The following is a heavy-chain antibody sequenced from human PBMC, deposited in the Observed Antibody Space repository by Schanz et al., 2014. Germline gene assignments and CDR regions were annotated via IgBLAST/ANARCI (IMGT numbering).Heavy chain of an antibody. CDR3: AKDSNYDGSGYNDAFDI. CDR2: ISGSGGSA. Sequence: VHLVESGGGLVQPGGSLRLSCAASGFTFRSFAMTWVRQSPGKGLDWVSAISGSGGSAYYADSVKGRFTISRDNSKNTLYLQMNSLRAEDTAVYYCAKDSNYDGSGYNDAFDIWGQGTMVTVSS. J-gene: IGHJ3*02. CDR1: GFTFRSFA. V-gene: IGHV3-23*04. D-gene: IGHD3-22*01.